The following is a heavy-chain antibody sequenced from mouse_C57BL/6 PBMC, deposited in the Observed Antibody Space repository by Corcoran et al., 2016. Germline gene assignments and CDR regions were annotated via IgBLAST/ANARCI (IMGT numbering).Heavy chain of an antibody. CDR3: ARDRDWYFDV. CDR1: GYTFTTYG. V-gene: IGHV9-3*01. J-gene: IGHJ1*01. CDR2: INPYSGVP. Sequence: QIQLVQSGPELKKPGETVKISCKATGYTFTTYGMSWVKQAPGEAIKWMAWINPYSGVPIYADDFKGRFAFSLETSASTASLQINNLKSEDTATYFCARDRDWYFDVWGSGTTVTVSS.